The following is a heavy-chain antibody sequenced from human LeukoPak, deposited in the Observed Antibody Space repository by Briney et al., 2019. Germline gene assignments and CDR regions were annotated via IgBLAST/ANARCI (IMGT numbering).Heavy chain of an antibody. Sequence: GGSLRLSCAASGFTFSRYGMQWVRQAPGKGLEWVAIITYDGTDKNYADSVKGRFTISRDNSKSTVYLQMNSLRAEDTAVFYCAKSWGVEYSSGFYIGVDYWGQGTLVTVSS. CDR3: AKSWGVEYSSGFYIGVDY. D-gene: IGHD3-22*01. CDR2: ITYDGTDK. J-gene: IGHJ4*02. CDR1: GFTFSRYG. V-gene: IGHV3-30*18.